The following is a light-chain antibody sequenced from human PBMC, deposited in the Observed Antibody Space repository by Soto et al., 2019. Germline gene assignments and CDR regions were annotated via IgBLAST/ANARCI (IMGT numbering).Light chain of an antibody. J-gene: IGKJ1*01. CDR3: QQRGTWPWT. CDR2: DAA. Sequence: EIVLTQSPATLSLSPGERVTLSCRASQSVSSYLPWYQQRPGQAPRLLIYDAANRATGIPGRFSGGGSGTDFTLTISSLEPEDFAGYDCQQRGTWPWTFVQGTKVESK. V-gene: IGKV3-11*01. CDR1: QSVSSY.